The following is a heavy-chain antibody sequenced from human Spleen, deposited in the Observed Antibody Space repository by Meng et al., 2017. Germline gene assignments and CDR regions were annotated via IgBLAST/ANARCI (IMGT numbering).Heavy chain of an antibody. CDR3: VRLDTAQYYYYGMDV. V-gene: IGHV4-34*01. Sequence: SETLSLTCAVYGGSFSGYYLNWVRQPPGKGLEWIWEINHSGSTKYNPSLKSRVTISVDTSKNQFSLKLSSVTAADTAVYYCVRLDTAQYYYYGMDVWGQGTTVTVSS. CDR2: INHSGST. D-gene: IGHD5-18*01. J-gene: IGHJ6*02. CDR1: GGSFSGYY.